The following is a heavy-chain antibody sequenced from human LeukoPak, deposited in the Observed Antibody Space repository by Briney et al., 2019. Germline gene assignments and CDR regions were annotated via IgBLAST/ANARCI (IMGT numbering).Heavy chain of an antibody. Sequence: GGSLRLSCAASGFSFGSYWMHWVRQAPGKGLVWVSHINTDGSSTHYADSVKGRFTISRDNAKNTLYLQMNSLRAEDTAVYYCTRGLLGIDYWGQGTLVTVSS. J-gene: IGHJ4*02. V-gene: IGHV3-74*01. D-gene: IGHD2-8*02. CDR3: TRGLLGIDY. CDR1: GFSFGSYW. CDR2: INTDGSST.